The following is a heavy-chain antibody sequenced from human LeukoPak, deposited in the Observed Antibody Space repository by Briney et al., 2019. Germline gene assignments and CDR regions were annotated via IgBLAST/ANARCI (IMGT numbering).Heavy chain of an antibody. CDR1: GFTFSSYS. CDR2: ISSSSSNI. CDR3: ALVKAGTSGWDY. Sequence: GGSLRLSCAASGFTFSSYSMNWVRQAPGKGLEWVSYISSSSSNIYYADSVKGRFTISRDNAKNSLYLQMNSLREDETVVYYCALVKAGTSGWDYWGQGTVVSVSS. D-gene: IGHD6-19*01. V-gene: IGHV3-48*02. J-gene: IGHJ4*02.